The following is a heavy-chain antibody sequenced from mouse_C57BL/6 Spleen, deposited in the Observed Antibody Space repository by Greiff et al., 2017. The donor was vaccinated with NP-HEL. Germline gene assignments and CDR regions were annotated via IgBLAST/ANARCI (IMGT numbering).Heavy chain of an antibody. D-gene: IGHD2-4*01. CDR3: ARGGDYDVSFDY. V-gene: IGHV5-4*01. CDR1: GFTFSSYA. J-gene: IGHJ2*01. CDR2: ISDGGSYT. Sequence: EVQLVESGGGLVKPGGSLKLSCAASGFTFSSYAMSWVRQTPEKRLEWVATISDGGSYTYYPDNVKGRFTISRDNAKNNLYLQMSHLKSEDTAMYYCARGGDYDVSFDYWGQGTTLTVSS.